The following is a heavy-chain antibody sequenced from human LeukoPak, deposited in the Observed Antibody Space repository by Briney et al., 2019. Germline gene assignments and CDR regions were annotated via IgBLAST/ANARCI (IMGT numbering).Heavy chain of an antibody. V-gene: IGHV1-2*02. Sequence: ASVKVSCKASGYTFTGYYMHWVRQAPGQGLEWMGWINPNSGGTNYAQKFQGRVTMTRDTSISTAYMELSRLRSDDTAVYYCARDNRAAAGTYYYYMDVWGKGTTVTVSS. J-gene: IGHJ6*03. D-gene: IGHD6-13*01. CDR1: GYTFTGYY. CDR2: INPNSGGT. CDR3: ARDNRAAAGTYYYYMDV.